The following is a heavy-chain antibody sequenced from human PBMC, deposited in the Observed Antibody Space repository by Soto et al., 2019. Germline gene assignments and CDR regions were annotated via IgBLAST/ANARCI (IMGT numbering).Heavy chain of an antibody. V-gene: IGHV4-59*01. Sequence: SETLSLTCTVSGGSISSYYWSWIRQPPGKGLEWIGYIYYSGSTNYNPSLKSRVTISVDTSKSQFSLKLSSVTAADTAVYYCARAQGAYYYDSSGYQFDYWGQGTLVTVSS. CDR3: ARAQGAYYYDSSGYQFDY. CDR1: GGSISSYY. CDR2: IYYSGST. J-gene: IGHJ4*02. D-gene: IGHD3-22*01.